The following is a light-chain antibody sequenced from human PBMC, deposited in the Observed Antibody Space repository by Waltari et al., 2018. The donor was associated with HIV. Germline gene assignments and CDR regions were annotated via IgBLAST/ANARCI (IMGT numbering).Light chain of an antibody. V-gene: IGLV3-21*02. Sequence: SYVLSQPPSVSVAPGQTARLPCWGNDIGNKSVHWYQQRAGQAPVLAVYENSDRPTGCRGRFSGSNSENTATLSVSRGDAGDEAGDEAYYYCQVWDTSRDHPLFGGGTKLTVL. J-gene: IGLJ3*02. CDR2: ENS. CDR3: QVWDTSRDHPL. CDR1: DIGNKS.